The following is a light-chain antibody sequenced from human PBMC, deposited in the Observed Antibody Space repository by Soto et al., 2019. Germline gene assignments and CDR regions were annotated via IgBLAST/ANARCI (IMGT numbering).Light chain of an antibody. CDR1: QSVSSNY. V-gene: IGKV3-20*01. CDR2: GAS. Sequence: EIVLTHSPGTLSLSPGERATLSCRASQSVSSNYLAWYQQKPGQAPRPLIYGASSRATGIPDRFSGSGAGTDFTLTISRLESEDFAVYYCQQYGSSPWTFGQGTKV. J-gene: IGKJ1*01. CDR3: QQYGSSPWT.